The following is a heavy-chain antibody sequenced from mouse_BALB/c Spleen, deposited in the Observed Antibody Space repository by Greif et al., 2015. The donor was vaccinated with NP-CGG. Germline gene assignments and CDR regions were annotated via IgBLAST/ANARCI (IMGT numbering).Heavy chain of an antibody. Sequence: EVKLVESGGDLVKPGGSLELSCAASGFTFSSYGMSWVRQTPDKRLEWVATISSGGSYTYYPDSVKGRFTISRDNAKNTLYLQMSSLKSEDTAMYYCARHNPWDYWGQGTSVTVSS. CDR3: ARHNPWDY. V-gene: IGHV5-6*01. J-gene: IGHJ4*01. CDR2: ISSGGSYT. CDR1: GFTFSSYG.